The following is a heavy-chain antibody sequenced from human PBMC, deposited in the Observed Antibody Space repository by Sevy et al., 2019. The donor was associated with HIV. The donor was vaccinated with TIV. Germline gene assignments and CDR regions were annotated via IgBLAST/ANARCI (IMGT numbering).Heavy chain of an antibody. J-gene: IGHJ2*01. CDR2: MNPNSGNT. CDR1: GYTFDNYD. Sequence: ASVKVSCQASGYTFDNYDINWVRQAIGQGLEWMGWMNPNSGNTGYAEKFQGRVTMSRVSSIRTAYMELNGLTSEDTAVYYCTRGLSFTYAKRGDWLNWYFDVWGRGTLVTVSS. D-gene: IGHD2-21*02. V-gene: IGHV1-8*01. CDR3: TRGLSFTYAKRGDWLNWYFDV.